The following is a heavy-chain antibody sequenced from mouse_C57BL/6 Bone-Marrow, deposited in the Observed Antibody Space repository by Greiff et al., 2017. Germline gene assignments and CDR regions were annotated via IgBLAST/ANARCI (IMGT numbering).Heavy chain of an antibody. D-gene: IGHD2-3*01. CDR3: TRSGDGYPWYFDV. J-gene: IGHJ1*03. Sequence: QVHVKQSGAELVRPGASVTLSCKASGYTFTDYEMHWVKQTPVHGLEWIGAIDPATGGTAYNQKFKGKAILTADKASSTAYMELRSLTSEDSAVYYCTRSGDGYPWYFDVWGTGTTVTVSS. CDR2: IDPATGGT. V-gene: IGHV1-15*01. CDR1: GYTFTDYE.